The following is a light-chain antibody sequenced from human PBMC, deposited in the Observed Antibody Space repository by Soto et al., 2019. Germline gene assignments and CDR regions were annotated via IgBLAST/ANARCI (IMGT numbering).Light chain of an antibody. Sequence: EIVLTQSPGTLSLFPGERATLSCRASQSLITRYLAWYQQKPGQAPRLLIYGASSRATGIPDRFSGSGSGTDFTITISRLEPEEFAVYSCQPYGTSPTFGQGTRLEIK. CDR2: GAS. J-gene: IGKJ5*01. CDR1: QSLITRY. CDR3: QPYGTSPT. V-gene: IGKV3-20*01.